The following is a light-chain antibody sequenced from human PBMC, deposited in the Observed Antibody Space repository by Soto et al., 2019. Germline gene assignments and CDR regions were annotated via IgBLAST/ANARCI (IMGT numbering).Light chain of an antibody. V-gene: IGLV2-14*03. CDR3: SSFTSSSSYV. CDR1: SSDVGAYNY. CDR2: HVS. J-gene: IGLJ1*01. Sequence: QSALTQPASVSGSPGQTITISCTGTSSDVGAYNYASWYQQHPGRAPQLIIYHVSNRPSGVSNRFSGSKSDNTASLAISGLQAEDEADYYCSSFTSSSSYVFGPGTKVTVL.